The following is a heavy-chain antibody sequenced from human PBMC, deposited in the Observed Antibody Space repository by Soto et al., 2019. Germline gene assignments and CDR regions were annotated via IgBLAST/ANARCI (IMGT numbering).Heavy chain of an antibody. Sequence: PSETLSLTCAVYGGSFSGYYWSWIRQPPGKGLEWIGEINHSGSTNYNPSLKSRVTISVDTSKNQFSLKLSSVTAADTAVYYCARLGPWVTMVRGVQRAFDIWGQGTMVT. CDR1: GGSFSGYY. J-gene: IGHJ3*02. V-gene: IGHV4-34*01. CDR3: ARLGPWVTMVRGVQRAFDI. D-gene: IGHD3-10*01. CDR2: INHSGST.